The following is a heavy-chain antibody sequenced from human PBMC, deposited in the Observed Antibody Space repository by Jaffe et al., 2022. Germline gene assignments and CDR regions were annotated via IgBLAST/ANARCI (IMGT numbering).Heavy chain of an antibody. D-gene: IGHD4-17*01. J-gene: IGHJ6*03. CDR3: ARDPSYGDYYYYYYYMDV. CDR1: GYTFTGYY. Sequence: QVQLVQSGAEVKKPGASVKVSCKASGYTFTGYYMHWVRQAPGQGLEWMGRINPNSGGTNYAQKFQGRVTMTRDTSISTAYMELSRLRSDDTAVYYCARDPSYGDYYYYYYYMDVWGKGTTVTVSS. V-gene: IGHV1-2*06. CDR2: INPNSGGT.